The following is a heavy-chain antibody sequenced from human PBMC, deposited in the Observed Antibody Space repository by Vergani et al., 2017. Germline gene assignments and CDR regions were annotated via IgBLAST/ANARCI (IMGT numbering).Heavy chain of an antibody. D-gene: IGHD2-15*01. CDR1: GFTFNRYG. CDR2: VLFDGSNE. J-gene: IGHJ4*02. CDR3: ARDLAYCHEGSCRL. V-gene: IGHV3-30*02. Sequence: QVQLVQSGGGVVQPGGSLRLSCVASGFTFNRYGMQWVRQAPGKGLEWVAYVLFDGSNEYYADSVKGRFIVSRDNSNDALYLQMNSLRTDDTAVYYCARDLAYCHEGSCRLWGQGSVVTVSS.